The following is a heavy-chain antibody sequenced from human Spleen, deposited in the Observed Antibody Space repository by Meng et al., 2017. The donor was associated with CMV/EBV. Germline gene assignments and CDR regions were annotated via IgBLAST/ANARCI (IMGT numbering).Heavy chain of an antibody. J-gene: IGHJ6*02. Sequence: SETLSLTCTVSGGSISSSSYYWSWIRQPPGKGLEWIGYIYYSGSTNYNPSLKSRVTISVDTSKNQFSLKLSSVTAADTAVYYCARGRTGYCSSTSCHTHYGMDVWGQGTTVTVSS. CDR2: IYYSGST. CDR1: GGSISSSSYY. D-gene: IGHD2-2*02. CDR3: ARGRTGYCSSTSCHTHYGMDV. V-gene: IGHV4-61*01.